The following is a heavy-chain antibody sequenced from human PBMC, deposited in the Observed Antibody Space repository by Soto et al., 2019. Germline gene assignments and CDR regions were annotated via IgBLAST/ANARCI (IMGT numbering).Heavy chain of an antibody. J-gene: IGHJ2*01. CDR2: INSSSTYT. Sequence: QVQLVESGGGLVKPGGSLRLSCAASGFTFSDYYMSWIRQAPGKGLEWVSYINSSSTYTNYAESVKGRFTISRDNAKNSLYLQMNTLRAEDTAVYYCARIIAAAGGRRYFDLWGRGTLVTVSS. D-gene: IGHD6-13*01. CDR1: GFTFSDYY. V-gene: IGHV3-11*05. CDR3: ARIIAAAGGRRYFDL.